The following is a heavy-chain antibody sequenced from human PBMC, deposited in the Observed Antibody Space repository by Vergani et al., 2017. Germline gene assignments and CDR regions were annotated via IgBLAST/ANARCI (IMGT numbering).Heavy chain of an antibody. J-gene: IGHJ4*02. CDR3: AKDPHYGSGSYTPYYFDY. CDR1: GFTFSSYA. D-gene: IGHD3-10*01. V-gene: IGHV3-9*01. CDR2: ISWNSGSI. Sequence: EVQLLESGGGLVQPGGSLRLSCAASGFTFSSYAMHWVRQAPGKGLEWVSGISWNSGSIGYADSVKGRFTISRDNAKNSLYLQMNSLRAEDTALYYCAKDPHYGSGSYTPYYFDYWGQGTLVTVSS.